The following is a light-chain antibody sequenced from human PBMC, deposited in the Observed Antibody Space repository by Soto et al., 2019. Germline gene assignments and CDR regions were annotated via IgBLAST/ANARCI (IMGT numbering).Light chain of an antibody. CDR2: GAS. J-gene: IGKJ1*01. CDR1: QGISHY. CDR3: QRYNSAPRT. V-gene: IGKV1-27*01. Sequence: EIQMTQSPSSLSASVGDRVTITCRASQGISHYLAWYQQKPGKPPTLLMYGASTLQSSVPSRFSGSGSGTDFTLTISSLQPEDVAVYYCQRYNSAPRTFGQGTKVEIK.